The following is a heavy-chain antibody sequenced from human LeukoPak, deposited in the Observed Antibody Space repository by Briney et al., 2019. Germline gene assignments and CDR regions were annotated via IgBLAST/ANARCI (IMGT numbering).Heavy chain of an antibody. J-gene: IGHJ6*03. CDR3: AKDTSAWWYHRAYMNV. CDR1: GFTFSDYA. V-gene: IGHV3-23*01. D-gene: IGHD2-15*01. CDR2: ISGRGDET. Sequence: GGSLRLSCAASGFTFSDYAMSWVRQAPGGGREWASAISGRGDETFHADSVKGRFTTSRDNSKNTLSLQMSSLRVEDSAVYFCAKDTSAWWYHRAYMNVWGTGTTVTVSS.